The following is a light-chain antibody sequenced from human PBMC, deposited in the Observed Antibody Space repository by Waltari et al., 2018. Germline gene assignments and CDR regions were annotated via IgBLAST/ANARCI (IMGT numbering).Light chain of an antibody. CDR2: EVT. CDR3: SSYGGSNTLWV. CDR1: SSDVGGYNY. J-gene: IGLJ1*01. V-gene: IGLV2-8*02. Sequence: QSALTQPPSASRSPGQSVTISCTGTSSDVGGYNYVSWYQQRPGKAPKLLIYEVTKRPSGVPARFSGSRSGNTASLTVSGLQAEDEADYYCSSYGGSNTLWVFGTGTKVTVL.